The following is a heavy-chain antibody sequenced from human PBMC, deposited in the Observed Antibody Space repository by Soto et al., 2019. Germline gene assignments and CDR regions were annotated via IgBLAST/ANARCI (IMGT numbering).Heavy chain of an antibody. Sequence: SETLSLTCSVSTYSISSGFFWGWIRQPPGKGLEWIGSIFHTGDTYYNASLRNRITMSVDTSRNQFSLKLTSLTAADTAVYYCARDTNSLDPWGQGTLVTRLL. CDR3: ARDTNSLDP. CDR1: TYSISSGFF. J-gene: IGHJ5*02. CDR2: IFHTGDT. V-gene: IGHV4-38-2*02. D-gene: IGHD1-26*01.